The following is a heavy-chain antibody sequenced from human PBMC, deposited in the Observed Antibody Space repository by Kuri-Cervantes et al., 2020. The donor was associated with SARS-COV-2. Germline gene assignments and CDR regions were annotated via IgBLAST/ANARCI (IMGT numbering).Heavy chain of an antibody. Sequence: SVKVSCKASGYTFTSSAISWVRQAPGQGLEWMGRIIPILGTANYAQKFQGRVTVTADKSTSTAYMELSSLRSEDTAVYYCARDGRVYYDFWSGYPPEVHYYYMDVWGKGTTVTVSS. CDR1: GYTFTSSA. D-gene: IGHD3-3*01. CDR2: IIPILGTA. CDR3: ARDGRVYYDFWSGYPPEVHYYYMDV. V-gene: IGHV1-69*04. J-gene: IGHJ6*03.